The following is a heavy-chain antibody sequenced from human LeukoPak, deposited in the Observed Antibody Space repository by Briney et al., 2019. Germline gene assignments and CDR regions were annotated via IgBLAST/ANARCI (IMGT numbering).Heavy chain of an antibody. V-gene: IGHV4-59*11. CDR1: GDSISTHY. J-gene: IGHJ6*02. CDR3: ARGRGASPDYYPMDV. CDR2: ISASGST. D-gene: IGHD3-16*01. Sequence: SETLSLTCTVSGDSISTHYWSWIRQPPGEGLDWIGYISASGSTNYNPSLRSRVTTSLDPSKNQFSLRLASVTAADTAVYYCARGRGASPDYYPMDVWGQGTTVTVS.